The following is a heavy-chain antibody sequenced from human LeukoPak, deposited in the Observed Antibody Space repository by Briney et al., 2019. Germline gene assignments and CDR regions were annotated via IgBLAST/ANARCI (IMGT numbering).Heavy chain of an antibody. J-gene: IGHJ4*02. Sequence: GGSLRLSCAASGFIFSNYGMHWVRQAPGKGLEWVAVISYDGSNKYYADSVKGRFTISRDNSKNTLYLQMNSLRAEDTAVYYCARDRLGATTPFFDYWGQGTLVTVSS. CDR1: GFIFSNYG. D-gene: IGHD1-26*01. CDR3: ARDRLGATTPFFDY. CDR2: ISYDGSNK. V-gene: IGHV3-30*19.